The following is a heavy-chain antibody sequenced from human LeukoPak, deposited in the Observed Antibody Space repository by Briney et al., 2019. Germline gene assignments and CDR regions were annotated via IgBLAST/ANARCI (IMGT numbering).Heavy chain of an antibody. CDR1: GFTVSSNY. D-gene: IGHD3-16*02. CDR2: IYSGGST. CDR3: ARVREFSGGAFDI. Sequence: PGGSLRLSCAASGFTVSSNYMSWARQAPGKGLEWVSVIYSGGSTYYADSVKGRFTISRDNSKNTLYLQMNSLRAEDTAVYYCARVREFSGGAFDIWGQGTMVTVSS. V-gene: IGHV3-66*01. J-gene: IGHJ3*02.